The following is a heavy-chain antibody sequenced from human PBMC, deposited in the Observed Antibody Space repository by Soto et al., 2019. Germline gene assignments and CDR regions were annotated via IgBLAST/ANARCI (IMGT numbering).Heavy chain of an antibody. CDR3: AKDMYSSSWYFSSDYYYYYGMDV. CDR2: ISYDGSNK. CDR1: GFTFSSYG. V-gene: IGHV3-30*18. J-gene: IGHJ6*02. D-gene: IGHD6-13*01. Sequence: VQLVESGGGVVQPGRSLRLSCAASGFTFSSYGMHWVRQAPGKGLEWVAVISYDGSNKYYADSVKGRFTISRDNSKNTLYLQMNSLRAEDTAVYYCAKDMYSSSWYFSSDYYYYYGMDVWGQGTTVTVSS.